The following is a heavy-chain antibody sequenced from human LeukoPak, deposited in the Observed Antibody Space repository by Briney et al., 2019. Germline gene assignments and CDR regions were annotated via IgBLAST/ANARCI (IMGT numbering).Heavy chain of an antibody. V-gene: IGHV3-15*01. D-gene: IGHD6-13*01. J-gene: IGHJ4*02. CDR2: IKNKVDGETT. Sequence: GGSLRLSCAASGFTFNDAYMCWVRQAPGKGLEWVGRIKNKVDGETTDHGAPVKGRFTISRDESRNRLYLQMNSLKTEDTAVYYCTTDAGYTSRWYNYWGQGTLVTVSS. CDR3: TTDAGYTSRWYNY. CDR1: GFTFNDAY.